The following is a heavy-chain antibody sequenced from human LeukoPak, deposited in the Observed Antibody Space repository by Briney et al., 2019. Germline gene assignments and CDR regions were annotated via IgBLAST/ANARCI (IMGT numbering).Heavy chain of an antibody. D-gene: IGHD5-18*01. J-gene: IGHJ4*02. V-gene: IGHV3-11*01. CDR2: ISSSGSTI. CDR3: AKRGYSYGTGTHIDY. CDR1: GFTFSDYY. Sequence: GGSLRLSCAASGFTFSDYYMSWIRQAPGKGLEWVSYISSSGSTIYYADSVKGRFTISRDNAKNSLYLQMNSLRSEDTAVYYCAKRGYSYGTGTHIDYWGQGTLVTVSS.